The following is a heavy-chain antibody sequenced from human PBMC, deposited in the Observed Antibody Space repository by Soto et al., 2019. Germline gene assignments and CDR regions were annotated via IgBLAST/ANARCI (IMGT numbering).Heavy chain of an antibody. CDR1: GFTFSSYS. CDR2: ISSSSNII. Sequence: GGSLRLSCAGSGFTFSSYSMTWVRQAPGKGLQWLSFISSSSNIINYADSVKGRFTVSRDNSKSTLYLQMNSLRAEDTALYYCAKGRSYYYYYGVDVWGQGTTVTVSS. J-gene: IGHJ6*02. CDR3: AKGRSYYYYYGVDV. V-gene: IGHV3-48*01.